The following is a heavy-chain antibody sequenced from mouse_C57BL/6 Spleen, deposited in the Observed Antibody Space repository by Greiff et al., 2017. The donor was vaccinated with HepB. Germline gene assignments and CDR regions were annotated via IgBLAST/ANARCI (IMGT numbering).Heavy chain of an antibody. CDR3: PIRSYDYLDY. V-gene: IGHV1-82*01. D-gene: IGHD2-3*01. Sequence: VQLQQSGPELVKPGASVKISCKASGYAFSSSWMNWVKQRTGKGLEWIGRIYPGDGDTNDNGKFKGKATLTADKSSSTAYMQLISLTSEDYAVSACPIRSYDYLDYCGQGTTLSVSP. CDR2: IYPGDGDT. J-gene: IGHJ2*01. CDR1: GYAFSSSW.